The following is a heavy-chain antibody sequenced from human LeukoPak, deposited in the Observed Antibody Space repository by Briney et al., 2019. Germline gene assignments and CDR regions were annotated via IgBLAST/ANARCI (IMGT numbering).Heavy chain of an antibody. CDR3: AKDGDSTGCLDY. CDR1: GFTFSSYG. D-gene: IGHD1-1*01. Sequence: SGGSLRLSCAASGFTFSSYGMHWVRQAPGKGLEWVAVISYDGSNKYYADSVKGRFTTSRDNSKNTLYLQMNSLRAEDTAVYYCAKDGDSTGCLDYWGQGTLVTVSS. J-gene: IGHJ4*02. CDR2: ISYDGSNK. V-gene: IGHV3-30*18.